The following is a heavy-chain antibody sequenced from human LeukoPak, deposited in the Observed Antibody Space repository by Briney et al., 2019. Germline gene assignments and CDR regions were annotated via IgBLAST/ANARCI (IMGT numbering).Heavy chain of an antibody. CDR3: ARDVVAAAGTTTGFMDY. D-gene: IGHD6-13*01. CDR1: GGTFSSYA. V-gene: IGHV1-69*13. Sequence: ASVKVSCKASGGTFSSYAISWVRQAPGQGLEWMGGIIPIFGTANYAQKFQGRVTITADESTSTAYMELSSLRSEDTAVYYCARDVVAAAGTTTGFMDYWGQGTLVTVSS. CDR2: IIPIFGTA. J-gene: IGHJ4*02.